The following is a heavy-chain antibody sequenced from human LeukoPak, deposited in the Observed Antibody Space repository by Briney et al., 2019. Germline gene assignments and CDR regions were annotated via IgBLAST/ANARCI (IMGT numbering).Heavy chain of an antibody. V-gene: IGHV3-23*01. CDR2: IAGSGVSR. Sequence: PGGSLRLSCAASGFSFSNYAMSWVRQAPGQGLGWGSIAGSGVSRLYGDSVKGRFTISRDNSTNMLYLQMNSLRADDTAVYYCVKERGALRENYYMDVWGTGTTVIVSS. CDR1: GFSFSNYA. J-gene: IGHJ6*03. CDR3: VKERGALRENYYMDV.